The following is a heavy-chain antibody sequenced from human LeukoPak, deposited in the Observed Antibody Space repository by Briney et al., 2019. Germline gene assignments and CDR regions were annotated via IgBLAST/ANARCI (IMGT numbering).Heavy chain of an antibody. J-gene: IGHJ4*02. V-gene: IGHV3-30*18. CDR1: GFTLSDHH. CDR3: AKDRLNAGWNEFDY. D-gene: IGHD1-1*01. Sequence: GGSLRLSCAASGFTLSDHHMDWVRQAPGKGLEWVAVISYDGSNKYYADSVKGRFTISRDNSKNTLYLQMHSLRAEDTAVYFCAKDRLNAGWNEFDYWGQGTLVTVSS. CDR2: ISYDGSNK.